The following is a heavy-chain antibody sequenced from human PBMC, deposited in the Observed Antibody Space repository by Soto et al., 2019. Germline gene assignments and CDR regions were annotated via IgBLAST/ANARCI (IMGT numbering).Heavy chain of an antibody. CDR3: ARAHEVAWFDS. J-gene: IGHJ5*01. CDR2: ITNRGTHT. D-gene: IGHD2-15*01. Sequence: GGSLRLSCTASGFSFSSYTTNWVRQAPGKGLRWVASITNRGTHTYSADSVKGRFTISRDNDKDSLYLQMNNLRAEDTATYYCARAHEVAWFDSWGLGTLVTVSS. CDR1: GFSFSSYT. V-gene: IGHV3-21*06.